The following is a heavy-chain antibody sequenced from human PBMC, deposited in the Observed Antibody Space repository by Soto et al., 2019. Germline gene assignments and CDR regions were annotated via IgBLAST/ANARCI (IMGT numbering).Heavy chain of an antibody. J-gene: IGHJ5*02. V-gene: IGHV3-30-3*01. CDR1: GFTFSSYA. CDR2: ISYDGSNK. Sequence: GESLRLSCAASGFTFSSYAMHWVRQAPGKGLEWVAVISYDGSNKYYADSVKGRFTISRDNSKNTLYLQMNSLRAEDTAVYYCARCRDGYNYNWFDPWGQGTLVTVSS. CDR3: ARCRDGYNYNWFDP. D-gene: IGHD1-1*01.